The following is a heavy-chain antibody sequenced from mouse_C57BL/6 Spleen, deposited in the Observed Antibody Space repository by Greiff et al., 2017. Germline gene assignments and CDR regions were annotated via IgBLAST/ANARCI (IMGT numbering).Heavy chain of an antibody. V-gene: IGHV1-15*01. J-gene: IGHJ2*01. CDR3: NWDIDY. Sequence: VQLQESGAELVRPGASVTLSCKASGYTFTDYEMHWVKQTPVHGLEWIGAIDPETGGTAYNQKFKGKAILTADKSSSTAYMELRSLTSEDSAVYYCNWDIDYWGQGTTLTVSS. CDR1: GYTFTDYE. D-gene: IGHD4-1*01. CDR2: IDPETGGT.